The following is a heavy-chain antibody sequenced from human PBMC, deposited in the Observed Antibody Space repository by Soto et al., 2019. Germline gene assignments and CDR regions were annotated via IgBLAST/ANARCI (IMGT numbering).Heavy chain of an antibody. D-gene: IGHD4-17*01. CDR1: GFTFSSYA. J-gene: IGHJ3*02. Sequence: GGSLRLSCSASGFTFSSYAMHWVRQAPGKGLEYVSAISSNGGSTYYADPVKGRFTISRDNSKNTLYLQMSSLRAEDTAVYYCVKSPRGDRAFDIWGQGTMVTVSS. CDR3: VKSPRGDRAFDI. CDR2: ISSNGGST. V-gene: IGHV3-64D*06.